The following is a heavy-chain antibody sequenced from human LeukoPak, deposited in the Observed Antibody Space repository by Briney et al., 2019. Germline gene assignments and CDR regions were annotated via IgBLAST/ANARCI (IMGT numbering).Heavy chain of an antibody. CDR3: ARTYGDYSNWFDP. CDR1: GGSISSYY. V-gene: IGHV4-59*01. J-gene: IGHJ5*02. CDR2: IDYRGST. D-gene: IGHD4-17*01. Sequence: SETLSLTCTVSGGSISSYYWSWIRQPPGKGLEWIAYIDYRGSTNYNPSLKSRVTTSVDTSKNQFSLKLSSVTAADTAVYYCARTYGDYSNWFDPWGQGTLVTVSS.